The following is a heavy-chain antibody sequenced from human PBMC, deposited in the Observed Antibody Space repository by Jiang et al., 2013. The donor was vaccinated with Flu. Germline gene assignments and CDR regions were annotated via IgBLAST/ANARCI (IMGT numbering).Heavy chain of an antibody. CDR2: ISTYTGGT. V-gene: IGHV1-18*04. J-gene: IGHJ4*02. CDR3: ARDIQTHYHGSGAY. CDR1: GYDFSTYG. D-gene: IGHD3-10*01. Sequence: GAEVKKPGASVKVSCKASGYDFSTYGISWVRQAPGQGLEWMGWISTYTGGTKYAEKVQGRVTMTTDTSTSTAYMELRSLRSDDTAVYFCARDIQTHYHGSGAYWGQGTLVTVSS.